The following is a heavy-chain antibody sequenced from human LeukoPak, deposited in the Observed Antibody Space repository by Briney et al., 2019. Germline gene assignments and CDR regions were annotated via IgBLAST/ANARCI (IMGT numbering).Heavy chain of an antibody. CDR3: AKDAFDP. CDR2: IKRDETEK. J-gene: IGHJ5*02. CDR1: GFTFSNFW. Sequence: GGSLRLSCTASGFTFSNFWMGWVRQAPGKGLEWVANIKRDETEKFYLGSVKGRFTISRDNSKNTLYLQMNSLRAEDTAVYYCAKDAFDPWGQGTLVTVSS. V-gene: IGHV3-7*03.